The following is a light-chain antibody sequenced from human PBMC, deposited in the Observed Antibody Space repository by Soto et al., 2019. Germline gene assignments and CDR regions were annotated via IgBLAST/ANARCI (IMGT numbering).Light chain of an antibody. Sequence: QSALTQPRSVSESPGQSVTISCTGTSSDVGGYNYVSWYQQHPGKAPKLMIYDVSKRPSGVPDRFSGSKSGNRASLTISGLQAEDEADYYCCSYAGSYSVVLGGGTKVTVL. V-gene: IGLV2-11*01. CDR2: DVS. CDR1: SSDVGGYNY. CDR3: CSYAGSYSVV. J-gene: IGLJ2*01.